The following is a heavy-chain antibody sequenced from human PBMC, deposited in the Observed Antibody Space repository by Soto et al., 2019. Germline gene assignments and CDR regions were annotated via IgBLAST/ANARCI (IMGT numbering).Heavy chain of an antibody. Sequence: QVQLVESGGGLVQPGGSLRLSCAASGFTFSDYYMSWIRQAPGKGLEWVSYISSSGSTIYYADSVKGRFTISRDNAQNSLYLQMNSLRAEDTAVYYCARDSRPLKTTVTRLGGTHYYGMDVWGQGTTVTVSS. V-gene: IGHV3-11*04. CDR1: GFTFSDYY. D-gene: IGHD4-17*01. CDR2: ISSSGSTI. J-gene: IGHJ6*02. CDR3: ARDSRPLKTTVTRLGGTHYYGMDV.